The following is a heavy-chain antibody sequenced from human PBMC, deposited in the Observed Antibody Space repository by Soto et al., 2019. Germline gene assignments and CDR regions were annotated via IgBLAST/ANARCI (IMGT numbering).Heavy chain of an antibody. CDR3: ARGGIVGSTRNYFDY. Sequence: PGESLKISCKGSGYSFTDYWIGWVRQMPGKGLEWMGIIYPGDSDTRYSPSFQGQVTISADKSITTAYLQWSSLKASDTAMYYCARGGIVGSTRNYFDYWDQGALVTVSS. D-gene: IGHD1-26*01. CDR1: GYSFTDYW. J-gene: IGHJ4*02. V-gene: IGHV5-51*01. CDR2: IYPGDSDT.